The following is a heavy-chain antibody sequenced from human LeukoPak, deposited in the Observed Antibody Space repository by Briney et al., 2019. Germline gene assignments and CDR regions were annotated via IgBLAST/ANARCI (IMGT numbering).Heavy chain of an antibody. Sequence: GGSLRLSCAASGFTFSSYPMNWVRQAPGKGLEWVSFLSSSSSHVYYVDSVKGRFTISRDNSKNTLYLQMDSLRAEDTAVYYCAKATIFGVVFDYWGQGTLVTVSS. CDR1: GFTFSSYP. J-gene: IGHJ4*02. D-gene: IGHD3-3*01. CDR2: LSSSSSHV. CDR3: AKATIFGVVFDY. V-gene: IGHV3-21*04.